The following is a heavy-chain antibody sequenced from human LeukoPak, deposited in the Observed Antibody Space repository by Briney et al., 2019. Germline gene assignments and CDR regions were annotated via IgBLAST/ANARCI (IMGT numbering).Heavy chain of an antibody. CDR3: ARAMVRGSDLFDP. V-gene: IGHV3-21*01. J-gene: IGHJ5*02. CDR2: ISSSSSYI. D-gene: IGHD3-10*01. CDR1: GFTFSSYS. Sequence: GGSLRLSCAASGFTFSSYSMNWVRQAPGKGLEWVSSISSSSSYIYYADSVKGRFTISRDNAKNSLYLQMNSLRAEDAAVYYCARAMVRGSDLFDPWGQGTLVTVSS.